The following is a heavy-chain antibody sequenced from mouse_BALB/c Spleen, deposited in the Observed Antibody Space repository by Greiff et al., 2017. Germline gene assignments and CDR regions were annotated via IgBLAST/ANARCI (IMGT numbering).Heavy chain of an antibody. D-gene: IGHD4-1*01. J-gene: IGHJ3*01. Sequence: EVQLQESGGGLVQPGGSRKLSCAASGFTFSSFGMHWVRQAPEKGLEWVAYISSGSSTIYYADTVKGRFTISRDNPKNTLFLQMTSLRSEDTAMYYCARGPWDWPSWFAYWGQGTLVTVSA. CDR3: ARGPWDWPSWFAY. V-gene: IGHV5-17*02. CDR1: GFTFSSFG. CDR2: ISSGSSTI.